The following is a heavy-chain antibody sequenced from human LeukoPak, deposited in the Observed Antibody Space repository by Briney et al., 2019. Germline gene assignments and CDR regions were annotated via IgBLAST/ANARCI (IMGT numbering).Heavy chain of an antibody. D-gene: IGHD6-19*01. CDR3: TRAVAGHPD. CDR2: INHSGYT. V-gene: IGHV4-34*01. Sequence: PSETLSLTCAVSGVAFSNYYWSWVRQSPTKGLEWIGEINHSGYTNYNPSLKSRVTISIDTSKNQFSLMVISVTAAGTGVYYCTRAVAGHPDWGQGTLVTVSS. J-gene: IGHJ4*02. CDR1: GVAFSNYY.